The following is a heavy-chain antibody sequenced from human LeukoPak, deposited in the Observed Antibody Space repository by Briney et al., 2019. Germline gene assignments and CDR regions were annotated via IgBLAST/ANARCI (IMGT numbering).Heavy chain of an antibody. CDR1: SGSISGYY. CDR3: ARNYGDYHFDY. Sequence: PSETLSLTCTASSGSISGYYLSWIRQPPGKGLEWIGYIYYSGSTNYNPSLKSRVTISVDTSKNQFSLKLSSVTAADTAVYYCARNYGDYHFDYWGQGTLVTVSS. J-gene: IGHJ4*02. V-gene: IGHV4-59*01. D-gene: IGHD4-17*01. CDR2: IYYSGST.